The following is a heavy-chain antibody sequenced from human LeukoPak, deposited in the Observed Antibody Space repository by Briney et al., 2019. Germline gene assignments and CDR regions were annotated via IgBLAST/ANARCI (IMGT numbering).Heavy chain of an antibody. CDR3: ARGPTTVTTSRYYYYMDV. J-gene: IGHJ6*03. CDR2: INHSGST. CDR1: GGSFSGYY. V-gene: IGHV4-34*01. D-gene: IGHD4-17*01. Sequence: SETLSLTCAVYGGSFSGYYWSWIRQPPGKGLEWIGEINHSGSTNYNPSLKSRITISVDTSKNQFSLKLSSVTAADTAVYYCARGPTTVTTSRYYYYMDVWGKGTTVTVSS.